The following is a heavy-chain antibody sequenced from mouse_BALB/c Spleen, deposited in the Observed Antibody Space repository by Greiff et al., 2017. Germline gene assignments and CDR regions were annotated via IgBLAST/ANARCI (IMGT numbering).Heavy chain of an antibody. Sequence: VQLQQSGPGLVKPSQSLSLTCTVTGYSITSDYAWNWIRQFPGNKLEWMGYISYSGSTSYNPSLKSRISITRDTSKNQFFLQLNSVTTEDTATYYCARFGYYKNWYFDVWGAGTTVTVSS. CDR3: ARFGYYKNWYFDV. CDR2: ISYSGST. D-gene: IGHD2-3*01. CDR1: GYSITSDYA. V-gene: IGHV3-2*02. J-gene: IGHJ1*01.